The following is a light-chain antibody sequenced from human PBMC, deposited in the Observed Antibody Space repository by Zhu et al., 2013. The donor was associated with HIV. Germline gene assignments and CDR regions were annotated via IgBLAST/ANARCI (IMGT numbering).Light chain of an antibody. V-gene: IGKV1-39*01. CDR3: QQSYSAPPRT. CDR2: AAS. Sequence: DIQMTQSPASLSASVGDRVTITCRASQSITNSLNWYQQKAGKAPSLLIYAASSLQSGVPSRFSGSGSATDFTLTISSLQPEDFATYYCQQSYSAPPRTFGQGTKVEIK. J-gene: IGKJ1*01. CDR1: QSITNS.